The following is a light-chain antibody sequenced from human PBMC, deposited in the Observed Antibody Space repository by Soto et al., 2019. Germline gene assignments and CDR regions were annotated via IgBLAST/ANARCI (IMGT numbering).Light chain of an antibody. J-gene: IGLJ2*01. V-gene: IGLV1-44*01. Sequence: QSVLTQSPSASGTPGQRVSISCSGSTSNIGTNTVSWYQHVPGTAPKLLIYSNEQRPSAVPGRFSGSKSGTSASLAISGLLSEDEADYYCATWDDSLNVVFGGGTQLTVL. CDR1: TSNIGTNT. CDR3: ATWDDSLNVV. CDR2: SNE.